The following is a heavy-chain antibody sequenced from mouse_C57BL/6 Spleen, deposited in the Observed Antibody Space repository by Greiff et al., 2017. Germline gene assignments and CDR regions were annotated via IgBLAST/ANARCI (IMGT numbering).Heavy chain of an antibody. CDR1: GYTFTSYW. J-gene: IGHJ3*01. CDR3: ASSSIYYDYGRFAY. Sequence: QVQLQQSGAELVRPGSSVKLSCKASGYTFTSYWMDWVKQRPGQGLEWIGNIYPSDSETHYNQKFKDKATLTVDKSSSTAYMQLSSLTSEDSAVYYCASSSIYYDYGRFAYWGQGTLVTVSA. V-gene: IGHV1-61*01. CDR2: IYPSDSET. D-gene: IGHD2-4*01.